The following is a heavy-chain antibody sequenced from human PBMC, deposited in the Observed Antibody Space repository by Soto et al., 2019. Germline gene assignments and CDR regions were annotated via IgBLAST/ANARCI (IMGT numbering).Heavy chain of an antibody. CDR3: ARHAVNSSGFTDY. D-gene: IGHD6-19*01. J-gene: IGHJ4*02. CDR1: GGSITSSSYY. V-gene: IGHV4-39*01. Sequence: QLQLQESGPGLVKPSETLSLTCTVSGGSITSSSYYWGWIRQPPGKGLEWIGSIYYSGSTYYNPSLTSRITISVDTSKTQSSLQLTSVAAAAPAVYYCARHAVNSSGFTDYWGQGTPVTVSS. CDR2: IYYSGST.